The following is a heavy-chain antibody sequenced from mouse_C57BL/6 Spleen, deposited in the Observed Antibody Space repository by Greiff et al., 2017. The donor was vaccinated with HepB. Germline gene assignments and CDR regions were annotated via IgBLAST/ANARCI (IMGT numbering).Heavy chain of an antibody. J-gene: IGHJ4*01. CDR1: GYAFSSYW. Sequence: VMLVESGAELVKPGASVKISCKASGYAFSSYWMNWVKQRPGKGLEWIGQIYPGDGDTNYNGKFKGKATLTADKSSSTAYMQLSSLTSEDSAVYFCARRPPYAMDYWGQGTSVTVSS. CDR2: IYPGDGDT. V-gene: IGHV1-80*01. CDR3: ARRPPYAMDY.